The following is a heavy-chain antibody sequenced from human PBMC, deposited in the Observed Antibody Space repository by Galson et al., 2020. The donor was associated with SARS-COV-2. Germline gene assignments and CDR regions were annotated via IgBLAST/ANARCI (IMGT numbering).Heavy chain of an antibody. CDR1: GESMSSANYF. CDR2: IYTTGYT. D-gene: IGHD2-21*01. V-gene: IGHV4-61*02. CDR3: ARGLGVVNFDY. J-gene: IGHJ4*02. Sequence: SETLSLTCTVSGESMSSANYFWSWIRQPAGKGLEWIGRIYTTGYTNYNPSLRGRVTMSVDTSKNQVSLNLNSVIAADTAVYYCARGLGVVNFDYWGQGALVIVSS.